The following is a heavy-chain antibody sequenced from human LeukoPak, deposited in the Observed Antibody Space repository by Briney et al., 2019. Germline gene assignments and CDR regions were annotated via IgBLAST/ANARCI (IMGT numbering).Heavy chain of an antibody. CDR2: IYHGGST. CDR1: GGSISSSNW. V-gene: IGHV4-4*02. J-gene: IGHJ4*02. Sequence: SGTLSLTCAVSGGSISSSNWWSWVRQPPGKALEWIGEIYHGGSTNYNPSLKSRVTISVDKSKNQFSLKLSSVTAADTAVYYCASSGLRLGELSFDYWGQGTLVTVSS. CDR3: ASSGLRLGELSFDY. D-gene: IGHD3-16*02.